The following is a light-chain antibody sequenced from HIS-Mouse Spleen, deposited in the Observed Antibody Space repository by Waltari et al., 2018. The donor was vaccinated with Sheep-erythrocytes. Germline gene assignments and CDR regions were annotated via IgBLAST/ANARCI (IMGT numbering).Light chain of an antibody. Sequence: QSALTQPRPVSGSPGQSVTISCTGTSSDVGGYTYVSWYQQHPGKPPKLMIYDVSKGPSGVPDRFSGSKSGNAASLTISGLQAEDEADYYCCSYAGSYNHVFATGTKVTVL. CDR1: SSDVGGYTY. J-gene: IGLJ1*01. CDR2: DVS. CDR3: CSYAGSYNHV. V-gene: IGLV2-11*01.